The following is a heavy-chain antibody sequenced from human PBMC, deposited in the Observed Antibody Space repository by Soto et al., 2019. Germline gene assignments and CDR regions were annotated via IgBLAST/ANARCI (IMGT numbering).Heavy chain of an antibody. CDR3: ARSSQSQVTNFDY. Sequence: SETLSLTCTVSGGSISSGGYYWSWIRQHPGKGLEWIGYIYYSGSTYYNPSLKSRVTISVDTSKNQFSLKLSSVTAADTAVYYWARSSQSQVTNFDYWGQGTLVTVSS. CDR2: IYYSGST. V-gene: IGHV4-31*03. D-gene: IGHD4-17*01. CDR1: GGSISSGGYY. J-gene: IGHJ4*02.